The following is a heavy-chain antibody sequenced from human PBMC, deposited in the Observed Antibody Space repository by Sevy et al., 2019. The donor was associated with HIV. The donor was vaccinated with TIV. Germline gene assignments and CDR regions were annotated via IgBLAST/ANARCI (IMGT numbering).Heavy chain of an antibody. J-gene: IGHJ4*02. CDR1: GYPFTSYA. CDR3: ARDFNVGQLLYFGGPFDY. Sequence: ASVKVSCKAFGYPFTSYAIHWVRQAPGQRLEWMGWINGGNGNTKYSQKFQGRVTITRDTSATTAYMELRSLRSEDTAVYYCARDFNVGQLLYFGGPFDYWGQGTLVTVSS. V-gene: IGHV1-3*01. D-gene: IGHD3-10*01. CDR2: INGGNGNT.